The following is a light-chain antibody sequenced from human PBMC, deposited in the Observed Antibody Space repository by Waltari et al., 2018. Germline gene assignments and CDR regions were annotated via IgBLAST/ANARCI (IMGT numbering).Light chain of an antibody. J-gene: IGLJ2*01. CDR1: SSNGGSYNL. Sequence: QSALTQPASVSGSPGQSITISCTGSSSNGGSYNLVSWYQQHPGKAPQPRSSEVSTRPSGVSKRFSGSKSGNTASLTISGLQAEDEADYYCCSYAGSSTLIFGGGTKLTVL. CDR2: EVS. CDR3: CSYAGSSTLI. V-gene: IGLV2-23*02.